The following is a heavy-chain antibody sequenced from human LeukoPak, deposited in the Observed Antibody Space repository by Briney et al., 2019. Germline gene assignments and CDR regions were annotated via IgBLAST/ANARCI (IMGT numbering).Heavy chain of an antibody. Sequence: GGSLRLSCAASGFTFSSHAMSWVRQAPGKGLEWVSAISGSGGSIYYADSVKGRFTISRDNSKNTLYLQMNGLRAEDTAVYYCAEASIATAGILDYWGQGTLVTVSS. V-gene: IGHV3-23*01. CDR2: ISGSGGSI. J-gene: IGHJ4*02. CDR1: GFTFSSHA. CDR3: AEASIATAGILDY. D-gene: IGHD6-13*01.